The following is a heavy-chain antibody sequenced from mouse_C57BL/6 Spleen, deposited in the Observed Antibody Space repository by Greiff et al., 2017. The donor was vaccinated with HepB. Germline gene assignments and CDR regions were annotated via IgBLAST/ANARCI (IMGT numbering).Heavy chain of an antibody. CDR2: ISSGSSTI. V-gene: IGHV5-17*01. D-gene: IGHD1-1*02. Sequence: EVKLMESGGGLVKPGGSLKLSCAASGFTFSDYGMHWVRQAPEKGLEWVAYISSGSSTIYYADTVKGRFTISRDNAKNTLFLQMTSLRSEDTAMYYCARSLMAPYFDYWGQGTTLTVSS. J-gene: IGHJ2*01. CDR1: GFTFSDYG. CDR3: ARSLMAPYFDY.